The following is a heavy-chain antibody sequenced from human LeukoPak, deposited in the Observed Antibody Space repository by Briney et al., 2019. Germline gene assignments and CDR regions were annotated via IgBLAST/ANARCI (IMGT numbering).Heavy chain of an antibody. CDR3: ATSSVYYDFWSGYSRPDGMDV. CDR2: FDPEDGET. J-gene: IGHJ6*02. CDR1: GYTLTELS. V-gene: IGHV1-24*01. Sequence: ASVKVSCTVSGYTLTELSMHWVRQAPGKGLEWMGGFDPEDGETIYAQKFQGRVTMTEDTSTDTAYMELSSLRSEDTAVYYCATSSVYYDFWSGYSRPDGMDVWGQGTTVTVS. D-gene: IGHD3-3*01.